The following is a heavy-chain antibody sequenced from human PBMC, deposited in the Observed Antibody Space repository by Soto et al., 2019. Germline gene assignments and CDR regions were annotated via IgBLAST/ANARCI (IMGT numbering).Heavy chain of an antibody. V-gene: IGHV1-69*01. J-gene: IGHJ6*02. CDR2: IIPIFGTA. D-gene: IGHD3-9*01. CDR3: ARDAYDILTGYYSRYYYYGMDV. CDR1: GGTFSSYA. Sequence: QVQLVQSGAEVKKPGSSVKVSCKASGGTFSSYAISWVRQAPGQGLEWMGGIIPIFGTANYAQKFQGRVTITADESTSTDYMELSSMRSEDTAVYYCARDAYDILTGYYSRYYYYGMDVWGQGTTVTVSS.